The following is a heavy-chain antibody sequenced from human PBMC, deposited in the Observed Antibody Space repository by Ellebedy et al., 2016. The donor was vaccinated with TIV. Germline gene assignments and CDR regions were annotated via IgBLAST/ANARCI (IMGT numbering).Heavy chain of an antibody. CDR2: IYFSGNT. D-gene: IGHD3-10*01. CDR3: ASNSESDSFYFRMNV. CDR1: GGSVNNDNLY. V-gene: IGHV4-39*01. Sequence: MPSETLSLTCTVSGGSVNNDNLYWAWVRQPPGKGLEWIGSIYFSGNTFYSPSLKSRATVYVDKSRNQFSLKLTSVTAADTALYFCASNSESDSFYFRMNVWGQGTTVTVSS. J-gene: IGHJ6*02.